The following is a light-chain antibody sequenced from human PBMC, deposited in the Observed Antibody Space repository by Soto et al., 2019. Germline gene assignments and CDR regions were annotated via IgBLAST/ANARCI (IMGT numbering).Light chain of an antibody. J-gene: IGKJ1*01. CDR3: QQYGSSSRT. CDR2: GAS. CDR1: KSFSRSY. Sequence: ELALMHSPDTLTVSPGDRATLSCRASKSFSRSYLAWYQQKPGQAPRLLIYGASSRATGIPDRFSGSGSGTDFTLTISRLEPEDFGVYYCQQYGSSSRTFGQGTKVDIK. V-gene: IGKV3-20*01.